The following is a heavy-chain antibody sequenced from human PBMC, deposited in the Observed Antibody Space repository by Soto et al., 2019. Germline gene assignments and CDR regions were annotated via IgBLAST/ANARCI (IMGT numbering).Heavy chain of an antibody. CDR1: GFTFSSYA. CDR3: AKGRDYGGNYRDY. V-gene: IGHV3-23*01. CDR2: ISGSGGTTYT. Sequence: QTGGSLRPSCAASGFTFSSYAMSWVRQAPGKGLEWVSAISGSGGTTYTYYADSVKGRFTISRDNSQNTLYLHMNSLRAEDTAVYYCAKGRDYGGNYRDYWGQGTLVTVSS. J-gene: IGHJ4*02. D-gene: IGHD4-17*01.